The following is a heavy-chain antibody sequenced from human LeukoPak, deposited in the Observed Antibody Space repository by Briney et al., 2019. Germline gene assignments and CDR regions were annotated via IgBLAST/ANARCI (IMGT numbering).Heavy chain of an antibody. Sequence: GGSLRLSCAASGFTVSSNYMSWVRQAPGKGLEWVSVIYSGGSIYYADSVKGRFTISRDNSKNTLYLQMNSLRAEDTAVYYCARDKGYGGNSALDYWGQGTLVTVSS. CDR1: GFTVSSNY. V-gene: IGHV3-66*01. CDR2: IYSGGSI. CDR3: ARDKGYGGNSALDY. J-gene: IGHJ4*02. D-gene: IGHD4-23*01.